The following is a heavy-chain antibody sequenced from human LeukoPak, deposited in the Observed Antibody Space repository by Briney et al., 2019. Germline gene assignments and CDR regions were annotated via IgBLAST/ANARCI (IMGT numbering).Heavy chain of an antibody. J-gene: IGHJ5*02. V-gene: IGHV4-34*01. CDR2: INHSGST. D-gene: IGHD1-26*01. CDR3: ARDGGLVSGSST. Sequence: SETLSLTCAVYGGSFSGYYWTWIRQPPGKRLEWIGEINHSGSTNYNPSLKSRVTVSVDTSKNQFSLKLSSVTAADTAVYYCARDGGLVSGSSTWGQGTLVTVSS. CDR1: GGSFSGYY.